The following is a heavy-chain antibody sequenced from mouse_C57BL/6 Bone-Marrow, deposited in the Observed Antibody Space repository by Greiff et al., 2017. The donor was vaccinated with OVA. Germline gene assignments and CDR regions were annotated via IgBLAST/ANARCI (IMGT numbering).Heavy chain of an antibody. CDR1: GYTFTIYW. Sequence: VQLQQPGAELVMPGASVKLSCKASGYTFTIYWMHWVKQRPGQGLEWIGDIDPSDSYTNYNQKFKGKSTLTVDKSSSTAYMQLSSLTSEDSAVYYCARRYFDYWGQGTTLTVSS. V-gene: IGHV1-69*01. CDR3: ARRYFDY. CDR2: IDPSDSYT. J-gene: IGHJ2*01.